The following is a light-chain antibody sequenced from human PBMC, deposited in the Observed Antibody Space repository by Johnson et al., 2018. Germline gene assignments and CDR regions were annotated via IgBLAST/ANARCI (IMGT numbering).Light chain of an antibody. J-gene: IGLJ1*01. V-gene: IGLV1-51*02. Sequence: QSVLTQPPSVSAAPGQKVTISCSGSSSNIGNNYVSWYQQLPGTAPKLLIYENNKRPSGIPDRFSGSKSGTSATLGITGLQTGDEADYYCGTWYRSLSAGNVIGTGTNVTVL. CDR2: ENN. CDR3: GTWYRSLSAGNV. CDR1: SSNIGNNY.